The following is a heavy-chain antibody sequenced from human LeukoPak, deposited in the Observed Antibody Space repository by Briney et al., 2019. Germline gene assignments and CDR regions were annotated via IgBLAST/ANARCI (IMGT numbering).Heavy chain of an antibody. Sequence: PSETLSLTSTVSGGSINSGGFYWSWIRQHPGKGLEWIGYIYYSGSTYYNPSLKSRVTISVDTSKNQFSLRMSSVTAADTAVYFCARDHGAGPTDYWGQGTLVTVSS. CDR1: GGSINSGGFY. CDR3: ARDHGAGPTDY. CDR2: IYYSGST. D-gene: IGHD3-10*01. V-gene: IGHV4-31*03. J-gene: IGHJ4*02.